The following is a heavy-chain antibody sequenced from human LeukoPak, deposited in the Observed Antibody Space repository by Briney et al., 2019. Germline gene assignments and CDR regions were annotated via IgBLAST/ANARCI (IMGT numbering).Heavy chain of an antibody. J-gene: IGHJ4*02. CDR2: IYYSGST. CDR1: GGSFSGYY. V-gene: IGHV4-39*01. CDR3: ASYYYDSSGHSIYYFDC. Sequence: SETLSLTCAVYGGSFSGYYWGWIRQPPGKGLEWIGSIYYSGSTYYNPSLKSRVTISVDTSKNQFSLKLSSVTAADTAVYYCASYYYDSSGHSIYYFDCWGQGTLVTVSS. D-gene: IGHD3-22*01.